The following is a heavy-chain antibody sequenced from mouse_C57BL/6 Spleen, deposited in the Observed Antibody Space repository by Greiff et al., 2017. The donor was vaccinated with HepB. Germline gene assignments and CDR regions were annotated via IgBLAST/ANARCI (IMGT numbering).Heavy chain of an antibody. V-gene: IGHV1-59*01. D-gene: IGHD2-5*01. CDR2: IDPSDSYT. J-gene: IGHJ4*01. CDR3: ARRGYSYYSNYDAMDY. Sequence: VQLKQPGAELVRPGTSVKLSCKASGYTFTSYWMHWVKQRPGQGLEWIGVIDPSDSYTNYNQKFKGKATLTVETSSSTAYMQLSSRTSEDSAVYYCARRGYSYYSNYDAMDYWGQGTSVTVSS. CDR1: GYTFTSYW.